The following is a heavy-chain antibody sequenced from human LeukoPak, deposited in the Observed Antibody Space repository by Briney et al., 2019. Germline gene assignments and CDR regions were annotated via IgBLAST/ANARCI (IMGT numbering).Heavy chain of an antibody. D-gene: IGHD7-27*01. Sequence: SETLSLTCTVSGGSISSSSYYWGWIRQPPGKVLEWIGSTYYSGNTFYNPSLESRVTISLDTSKNQFSLNLSSVTAADTAVYFCARVGTRNYYMDVWGKGTTVTVSS. V-gene: IGHV4-39*07. J-gene: IGHJ6*03. CDR2: TYYSGNT. CDR1: GGSISSSSYY. CDR3: ARVGTRNYYMDV.